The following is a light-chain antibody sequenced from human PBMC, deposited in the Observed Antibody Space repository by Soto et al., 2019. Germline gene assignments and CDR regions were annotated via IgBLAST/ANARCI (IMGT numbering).Light chain of an antibody. J-gene: IGKJ1*01. V-gene: IGKV3D-15*01. CDR2: DAS. Sequence: DRGPRQFQAILSEPPGERVTLSCRASQSVSTNVAWYQQKPGEAPRLLIFDASARAVDIPGRFSGSVSGTEFTLTISSLQSEDFAVYYCQQYNNGPPWTFGQGTKVDIK. CDR1: QSVSTN. CDR3: QQYNNGPPWT.